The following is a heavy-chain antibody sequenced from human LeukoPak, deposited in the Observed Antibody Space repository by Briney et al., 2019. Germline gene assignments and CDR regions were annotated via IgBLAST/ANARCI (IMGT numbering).Heavy chain of an antibody. CDR3: ARTFSSGWYSPTDY. Sequence: GRSLRLSCAASGFTFSSYAMHWVRQAPGKGLEWVAVISYDGSNKYYADSVKGRFTISRDNSKNTLHLQMNSLRAEDTAVYYCARTFSSGWYSPTDYWGQGTLVTVSS. J-gene: IGHJ4*02. CDR1: GFTFSSYA. V-gene: IGHV3-30-3*01. D-gene: IGHD6-19*01. CDR2: ISYDGSNK.